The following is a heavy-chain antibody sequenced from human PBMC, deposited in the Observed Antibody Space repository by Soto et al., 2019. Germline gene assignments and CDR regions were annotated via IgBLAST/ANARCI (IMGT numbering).Heavy chain of an antibody. J-gene: IGHJ4*02. CDR1: GFIFGTYA. Sequence: GGSLRLSCVASGFIFGTYAMHWVRQAPGKGLERVSFIQDSGSPASYADSVKGRFTISRDDARNSLYLQLNSLRVDDTAVYYCARGWSYVFDYWGQGILVTVSS. V-gene: IGHV3-48*01. D-gene: IGHD3-10*02. CDR2: IQDSGSPA. CDR3: ARGWSYVFDY.